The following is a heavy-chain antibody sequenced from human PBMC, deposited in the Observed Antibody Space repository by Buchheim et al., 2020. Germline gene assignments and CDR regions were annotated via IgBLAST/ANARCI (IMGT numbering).Heavy chain of an antibody. CDR2: IWYDGSNK. V-gene: IGHV3-33*01. CDR3: AAYSSSRYSFDY. D-gene: IGHD6-13*01. J-gene: IGHJ4*02. CDR1: GFTFSSYG. Sequence: QVQLVESGGGVVQPGRSLRLSCAASGFTFSSYGMHWVRQAPGKGLEWVAVIWYDGSNKYYADSVKGRFTISRDNSKNTLYLQMNSLRAEDTAVYYCAAYSSSRYSFDYWGQGTL.